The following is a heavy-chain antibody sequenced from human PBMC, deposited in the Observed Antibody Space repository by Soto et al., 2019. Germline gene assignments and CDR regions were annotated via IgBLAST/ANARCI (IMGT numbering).Heavy chain of an antibody. Sequence: TASGFTFSSYAMTWVRQTPGKGLEWVSAISGSGSSTYYADSVKGRFTISRDNSKNTLYLQMNSLSAEDTAVYYCAKQMNSYGYDPFDSWGQGTLVTVSS. CDR2: ISGSGSST. D-gene: IGHD5-18*01. J-gene: IGHJ4*02. CDR1: GFTFSSYA. V-gene: IGHV3-23*01. CDR3: AKQMNSYGYDPFDS.